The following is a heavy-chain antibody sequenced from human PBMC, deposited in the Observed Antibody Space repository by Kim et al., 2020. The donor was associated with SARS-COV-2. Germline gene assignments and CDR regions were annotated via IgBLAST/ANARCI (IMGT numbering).Heavy chain of an antibody. CDR3: AKLGQYGSGSTSSDY. CDR1: GFTFSSYA. CDR2: ISGSGGST. D-gene: IGHD3-10*01. V-gene: IGHV3-23*01. Sequence: GGSLRLSCAASGFTFSSYAMSWVRQAPGKGLEWVSAISGSGGSTYYADSVKGRFTISRDNSKNTLYLQMNSLRAEDTAVYYCAKLGQYGSGSTSSDYWGQGTLVTVSS. J-gene: IGHJ4*02.